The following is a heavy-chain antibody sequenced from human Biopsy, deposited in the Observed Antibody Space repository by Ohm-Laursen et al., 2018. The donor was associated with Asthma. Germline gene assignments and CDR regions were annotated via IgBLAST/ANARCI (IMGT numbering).Heavy chain of an antibody. Sequence: SLRLSCAASGFAVSRDHMFWVRQAPGKGLEWVSVIYSGGTSRTADSVRGPFTISRDYSKNTLYLQMHSLRAEDTAVYYCARGDSSNWSHYYFDYWGQGTLVTVSS. V-gene: IGHV3-53*01. CDR1: GFAVSRDH. J-gene: IGHJ4*02. CDR2: IYSGGTS. CDR3: ARGDSSNWSHYYFDY. D-gene: IGHD3-22*01.